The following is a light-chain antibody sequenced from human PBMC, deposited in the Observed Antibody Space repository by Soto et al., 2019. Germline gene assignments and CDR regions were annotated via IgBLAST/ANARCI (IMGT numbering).Light chain of an antibody. CDR3: QQYHRYPCT. V-gene: IGKV1-5*01. CDR1: QDIHIW. CDR2: DAS. Sequence: DIQMTQSPSTLSASVGDRVTITCRASQDIHIWLAWYQQKPGNAPRVLIHDASDLESGVPSRFRGRGSETGFPRSISSQQPDDSARFYCQQYHRYPCTFGQGTKLEI. J-gene: IGKJ2*02.